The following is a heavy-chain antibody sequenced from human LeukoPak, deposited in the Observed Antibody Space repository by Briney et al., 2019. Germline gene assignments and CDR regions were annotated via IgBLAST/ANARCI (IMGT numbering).Heavy chain of an antibody. D-gene: IGHD3-10*01. CDR3: ARHYGSGSCPRSDY. V-gene: IGHV3-48*03. Sequence: PGGSLRLSCAASGFTFSSYEMNWVRQAPGKGLEWVSYISSSGSTIYYADSVKGRFTISRDNAKNSLYLQMNSLRAEDTAVYYCARHYGSGSCPRSDYWGQGTLVTVSS. CDR1: GFTFSSYE. CDR2: ISSSGSTI. J-gene: IGHJ4*02.